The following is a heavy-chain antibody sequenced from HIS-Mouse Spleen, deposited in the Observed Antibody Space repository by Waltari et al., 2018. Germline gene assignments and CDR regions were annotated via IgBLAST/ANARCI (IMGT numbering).Heavy chain of an antibody. CDR2: INHSGST. CDR1: GASFSGYN. Sequence: QVQLQQWGAGLLKPSETLSLTCAAHGASFSGYNWRWIRQPPGKGLEWIGEINHSGSTNYNPSLKSRVTISVDTSKNQFSLKLSSVTAADTAVYYCARGRDSGSYYFDYWGQGTLVTVSS. D-gene: IGHD1-26*01. J-gene: IGHJ4*02. CDR3: ARGRDSGSYYFDY. V-gene: IGHV4-34*01.